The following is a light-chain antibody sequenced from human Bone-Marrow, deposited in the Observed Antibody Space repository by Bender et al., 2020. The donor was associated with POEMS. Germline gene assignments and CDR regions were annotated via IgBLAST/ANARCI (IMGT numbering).Light chain of an antibody. Sequence: QSVLTQPPSVSGTPGQRVTISCSGSGSNIGGYPVNWYQQLPGTAPRLLIYTNNERPSGIPGRFSGSSSGNTASLTITGAQAEDEADYYCATRDSSGDRVIFGGGTKVTVL. J-gene: IGLJ2*01. V-gene: IGLV1-44*01. CDR2: TNN. CDR1: GSNIGGYP. CDR3: ATRDSSGDRVI.